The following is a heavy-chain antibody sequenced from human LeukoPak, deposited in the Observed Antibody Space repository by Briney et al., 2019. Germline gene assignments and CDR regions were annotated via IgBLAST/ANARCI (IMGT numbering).Heavy chain of an antibody. J-gene: IGHJ4*02. CDR1: GFTFSSYG. CDR2: IRYDGSNQ. D-gene: IGHD2-15*01. Sequence: PGGCLRLSCAASGFTFSSYGMHWVRQAPGKGLDWVAVIRYDGSNQNYADSVRGRFAISRDNSKNTLYVQMNGLRAEDTAVYYCTRFNMYPGGASWYLDYWGQETLVTVSS. V-gene: IGHV3-33*01. CDR3: TRFNMYPGGASWYLDY.